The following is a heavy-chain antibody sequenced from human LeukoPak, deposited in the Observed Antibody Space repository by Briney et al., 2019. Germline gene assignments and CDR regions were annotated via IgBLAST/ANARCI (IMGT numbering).Heavy chain of an antibody. CDR1: GASISRYY. J-gene: IGHJ4*02. D-gene: IGHD1-1*01. V-gene: IGHV4-59*01. Sequence: SETLSLTCTVSGASISRYYWTWLRQSPEKGLEWIGYFFYTGTTTYNPSLKSRVTISVDTPKNQVSLKLTSLTAADTAVYFCARGGNSYPFFDSWGQGTLVTVSS. CDR2: FFYTGTT. CDR3: ARGGNSYPFFDS.